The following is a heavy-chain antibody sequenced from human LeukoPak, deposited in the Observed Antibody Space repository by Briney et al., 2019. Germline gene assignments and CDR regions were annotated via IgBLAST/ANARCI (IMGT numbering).Heavy chain of an antibody. J-gene: IGHJ6*02. D-gene: IGHD3-3*01. CDR1: GYTFSTYA. CDR2: IKAGNGNT. V-gene: IGHV1-3*01. CDR3: ARVEYLYYYYGMDV. Sequence: ASVKVSCKASGYTFSTYAMHWVRQAPGQRLEWMVLIKAGNGNTEYSQKFQGRVTITRDTSASTAYMELSSLRSEDTAVYYCARVEYLYYYYGMDVWGQGTTVTVSS.